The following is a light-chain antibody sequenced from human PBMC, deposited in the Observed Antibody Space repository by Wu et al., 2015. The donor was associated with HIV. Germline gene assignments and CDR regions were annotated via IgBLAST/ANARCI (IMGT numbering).Light chain of an antibody. Sequence: IQLTQSPSSLSASVGDRVTITCRASQGISGYLAWYQQKPGKAPNLLIYAASTLQSGVPSRFSGSGSGTDFTLTISSLQPEDFATYYCQKYNTAPWTFGQGTKVEMK. V-gene: IGKV1-9*01. CDR3: QKYNTAPWT. CDR2: AAS. J-gene: IGKJ1*01. CDR1: QGISGY.